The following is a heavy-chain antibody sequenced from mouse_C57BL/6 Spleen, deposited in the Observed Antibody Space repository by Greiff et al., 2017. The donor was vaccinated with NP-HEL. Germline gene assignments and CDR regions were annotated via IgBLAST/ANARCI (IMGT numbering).Heavy chain of an antibody. J-gene: IGHJ4*01. D-gene: IGHD1-1*01. V-gene: IGHV1-18*01. CDR2: INPNNGGT. CDR3: AREGGYYYGSSQYYYAMDY. CDR1: GYTFTDYN. Sequence: EVQLQQSGPELVKPGASVKIPCKASGYTFTDYNMDWVKQSHGKSLEWIGDINPNNGGTIYNQKFKGKATLTVDKSSSTAYMELRSLTSEDTAVYYCAREGGYYYGSSQYYYAMDYWGQGTSVTVSS.